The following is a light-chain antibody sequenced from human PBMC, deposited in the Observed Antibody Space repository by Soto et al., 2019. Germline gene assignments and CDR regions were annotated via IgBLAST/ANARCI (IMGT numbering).Light chain of an antibody. Sequence: QSVLTQPPSASGTPGQRVTISCSGSSSNIESNTVTWYQQLPGTAPKLVIYSNYDRPSGVPDRFSGSTSGTSASLVIRGLQSEDEAVYYCAAWDDILNGDVFGGGTKVTVL. CDR3: AAWDDILNGDV. J-gene: IGLJ1*01. V-gene: IGLV1-44*01. CDR1: SSNIESNT. CDR2: SNY.